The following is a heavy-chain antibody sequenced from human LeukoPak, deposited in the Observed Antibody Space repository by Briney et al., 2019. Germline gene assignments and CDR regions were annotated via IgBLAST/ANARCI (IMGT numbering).Heavy chain of an antibody. J-gene: IGHJ4*02. Sequence: GGSLRLSCAASGFTFSSYGMHWVRQAPGKGLEWVAVISYDGSNKYYADSVKGRFTVSRDNSKNTLYMQMNSLRAEDTAVFYCAKSGRERGMALDYWGQGTLVTVSS. CDR2: ISYDGSNK. CDR1: GFTFSSYG. V-gene: IGHV3-30*18. D-gene: IGHD1-26*01. CDR3: AKSGRERGMALDY.